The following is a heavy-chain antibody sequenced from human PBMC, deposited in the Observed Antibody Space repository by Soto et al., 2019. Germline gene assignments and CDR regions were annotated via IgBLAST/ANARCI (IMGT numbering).Heavy chain of an antibody. CDR2: IIPIFGTA. Sequence: QVQLVQSGAEVKKPGSSVKVSCKASGGTFSSYAISWVRQAPGQGLEWMGGIIPIFGTANYAQKFQGRVTXXAXESXSTAYMELSSLRSEDTAVYYCASHSGSYLLGLFDYWGQGTLVTVSS. CDR1: GGTFSSYA. V-gene: IGHV1-69*12. CDR3: ASHSGSYLLGLFDY. D-gene: IGHD1-26*01. J-gene: IGHJ4*02.